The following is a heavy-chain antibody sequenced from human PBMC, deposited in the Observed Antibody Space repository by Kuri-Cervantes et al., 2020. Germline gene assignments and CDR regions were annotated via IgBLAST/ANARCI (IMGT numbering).Heavy chain of an antibody. V-gene: IGHV3-9*01. CDR3: AKDWAAMVRGCDY. Sequence: SLKISCAASGFTFSSYAMHWVRQAPGKGLEWDAGISWNSGSIGYADSVKGRFTISRDNAKNSLYLQMNSLRAEDTALYYCAKDWAAMVRGCDYWGQGTLVTVSS. J-gene: IGHJ4*02. CDR2: ISWNSGSI. D-gene: IGHD5-18*01. CDR1: GFTFSSYA.